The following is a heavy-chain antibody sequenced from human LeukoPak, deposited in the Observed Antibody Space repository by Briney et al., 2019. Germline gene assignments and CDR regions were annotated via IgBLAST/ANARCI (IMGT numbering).Heavy chain of an antibody. CDR1: GFTFSSYG. D-gene: IGHD5-18*01. V-gene: IGHV3-23*01. Sequence: GGSLRLSCAASGFTFSSYGMSWVRQAPGKGLEWVSVISGSGGSTYYAASVKGRFTISRDNSKNTLYLQMNSLRAEDTAVYYCARATPDTAMSALDYWGQGTLVTVSS. J-gene: IGHJ4*02. CDR2: ISGSGGST. CDR3: ARATPDTAMSALDY.